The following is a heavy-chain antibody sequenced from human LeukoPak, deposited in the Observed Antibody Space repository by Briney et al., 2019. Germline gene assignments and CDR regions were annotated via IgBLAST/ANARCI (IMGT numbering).Heavy chain of an antibody. Sequence: ASVKVSCKASGYTFTSYDISWVRQATGQGLEWMGWMNPKSGNTGYAQKFRGRVTMTRDTSISTAYMELSDLGSDDTAVYYCARGATRNYDFWNDPTGLFFDSWGQGTLVTVSS. CDR3: ARGATRNYDFWNDPTGLFFDS. D-gene: IGHD3-3*01. CDR1: GYTFTSYD. CDR2: MNPKSGNT. J-gene: IGHJ4*02. V-gene: IGHV1-8*01.